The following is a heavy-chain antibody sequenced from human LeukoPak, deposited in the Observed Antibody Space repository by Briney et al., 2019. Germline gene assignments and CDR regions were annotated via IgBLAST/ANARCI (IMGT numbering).Heavy chain of an antibody. J-gene: IGHJ4*02. CDR2: INHSGST. CDR3: ARGGRGWDFDY. Sequence: SETLSLTCTVSGGSISSGGYYWSWIRQPPGKGLEWIGEINHSGSTNYNPSLKSRVAISVDTSKNQFSLKLSSVTAADTAVYYCARGGRGWDFDYWGQGTLVTVSS. CDR1: GGSISSGGYY. V-gene: IGHV4-34*01. D-gene: IGHD6-19*01.